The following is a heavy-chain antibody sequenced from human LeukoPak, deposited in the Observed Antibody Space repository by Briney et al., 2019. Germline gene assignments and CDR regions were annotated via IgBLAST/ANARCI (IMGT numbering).Heavy chain of an antibody. D-gene: IGHD5-18*01. J-gene: IGHJ4*02. CDR3: ARLFDQDTTKVYRYLDN. CDR1: GYTFTSYY. Sequence: ASVKVSCKASGYTFTSYYMHWVRQAPGQGLEWMGKINPSGGSTSYAQKFQGRVTMTRDTSTSTVYMELSSLRSEDTAVYYCARLFDQDTTKVYRYLDNWGQGALVIVSS. CDR2: INPSGGST. V-gene: IGHV1-46*01.